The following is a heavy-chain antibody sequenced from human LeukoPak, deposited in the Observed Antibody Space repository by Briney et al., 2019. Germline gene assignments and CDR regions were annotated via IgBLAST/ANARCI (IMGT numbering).Heavy chain of an antibody. CDR1: GFTVSSNY. J-gene: IGHJ4*02. CDR3: ARSITIFGVVDY. Sequence: GGSLRLSCAASGFTVSSNYMSWVRQAPGKGLEWVSVIYSGGSTYYADSVKGRFTISRDDSKNTLYLQMNSLRAEDTAVYYCARSITIFGVVDYWGQGTLVTVSS. CDR2: IYSGGST. V-gene: IGHV3-66*02. D-gene: IGHD3-3*01.